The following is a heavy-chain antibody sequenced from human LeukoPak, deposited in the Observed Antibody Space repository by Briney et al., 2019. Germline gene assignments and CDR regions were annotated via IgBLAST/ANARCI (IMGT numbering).Heavy chain of an antibody. CDR3: ARDRREVSYYGSGSFKFGENYFDY. CDR1: GYTFTGHY. J-gene: IGHJ4*02. D-gene: IGHD3-10*01. CDR2: INPNRGGT. Sequence: EASVKVSCKASGYTFTGHYVHWVRQAPGQGLEWMGWINPNRGGTNYVQKFQGRVTMTRDTSIGTAYMELSRLRSDDTAVYYCARDRREVSYYGSGSFKFGENYFDYWGQGTLVTVSS. V-gene: IGHV1-2*02.